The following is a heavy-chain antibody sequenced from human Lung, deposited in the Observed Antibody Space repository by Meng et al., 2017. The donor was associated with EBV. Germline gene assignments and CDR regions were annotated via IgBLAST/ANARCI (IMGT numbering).Heavy chain of an antibody. Sequence: QVKLQQWGAGLLKPSETLSPTCAVFGGSFSGYYWSWIRQPPGKGLEWIGEINHSGSTNYNPSLKSRVTISVDRSRNQFSLKVNSVTAADTAVYYCARRMTVAIDFWGQGTLVTVSS. J-gene: IGHJ4*02. CDR3: ARRMTVAIDF. CDR2: INHSGST. D-gene: IGHD5-12*01. V-gene: IGHV4-34*01. CDR1: GGSFSGYY.